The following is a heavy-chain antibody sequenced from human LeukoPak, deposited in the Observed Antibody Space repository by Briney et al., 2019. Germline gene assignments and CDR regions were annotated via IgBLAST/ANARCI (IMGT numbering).Heavy chain of an antibody. CDR3: ARGQGVTTVMNWFDP. D-gene: IGHD4-11*01. CDR2: INHSGST. Sequence: PSETLSLTCAVYGGSFSGYYWSWIRQPPGKGLEWIGEINHSGSTNYDPSLKSRVTISVDTSKNQFSLKLSSVTAADTAVYYCARGQGVTTVMNWFDPWGQGTLVTVPS. J-gene: IGHJ5*02. CDR1: GGSFSGYY. V-gene: IGHV4-34*01.